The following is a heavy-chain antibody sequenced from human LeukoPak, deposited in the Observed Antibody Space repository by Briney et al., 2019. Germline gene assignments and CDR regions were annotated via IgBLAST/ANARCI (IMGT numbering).Heavy chain of an antibody. CDR3: ARTGDYSRHFDS. D-gene: IGHD2-21*01. V-gene: IGHV2-70*11. J-gene: IGHJ4*02. CDR1: GFSLSTSGMC. Sequence: SGPALVKPTQTLTLTCTFSGFSLSTSGMCVSWIRQPPGKALEWLARIDWGDDKYYSTSLKTRLTISKDTSKNQVVFTMTNMDPVDTAAYYCARTGDYSRHFDSWGQGTLVTVSS. CDR2: IDWGDDK.